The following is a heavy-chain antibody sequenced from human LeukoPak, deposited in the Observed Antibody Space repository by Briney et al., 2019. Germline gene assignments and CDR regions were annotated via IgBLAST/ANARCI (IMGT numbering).Heavy chain of an antibody. J-gene: IGHJ3*02. CDR1: GGSISSGSYY. V-gene: IGHV4-39*01. Sequence: PSQTLSLTCTVSGGSISSGSYYWGWIRQPPGKGLEWIGSIYYSGSTYYNPSLKSRVTISVDTSKNQFSLKLSSVTAADTAVYYCARHKRPDPFGVVIIYDAFDIWGQGTMVTVSS. D-gene: IGHD3-3*01. CDR2: IYYSGST. CDR3: ARHKRPDPFGVVIIYDAFDI.